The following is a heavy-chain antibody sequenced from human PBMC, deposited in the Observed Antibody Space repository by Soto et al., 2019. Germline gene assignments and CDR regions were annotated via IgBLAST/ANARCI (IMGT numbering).Heavy chain of an antibody. V-gene: IGHV3-74*01. J-gene: IGHJ3*02. Sequence: EVQLVESGGGLVQPGGSLRLSCAASGFTFGRHWMHWIRQTPGEGLVSISRVNPEATITDYADSVRGRFTISRDNDKSTLYLEMHSLTAEDTGVYYCARPKGAAYSAFDIWGQGTKVTVSS. CDR3: ARPKGAAYSAFDI. D-gene: IGHD2-21*01. CDR1: GFTFGRHW. CDR2: VNPEATIT.